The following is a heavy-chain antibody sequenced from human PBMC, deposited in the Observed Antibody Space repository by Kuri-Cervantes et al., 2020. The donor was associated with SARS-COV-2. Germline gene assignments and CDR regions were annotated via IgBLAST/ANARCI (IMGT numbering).Heavy chain of an antibody. J-gene: IGHJ4*02. Sequence: SETLSLTCTASGGSISDHYWSWIRQSPGKGLEWIGYIYDSGTTNYNPSLKSRVTVSVDTSKNHFSLRLSSVTAADTAVYYCGRDLNGQLWSTGLGYWGQGTLVTVSS. D-gene: IGHD5-18*01. CDR2: IYDSGTT. CDR3: GRDLNGQLWSTGLGY. V-gene: IGHV4-59*11. CDR1: GGSISDHY.